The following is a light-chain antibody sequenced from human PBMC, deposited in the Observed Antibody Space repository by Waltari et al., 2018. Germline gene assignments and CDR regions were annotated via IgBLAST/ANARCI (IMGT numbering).Light chain of an antibody. J-gene: IGKJ1*01. CDR1: QSVSNNC. Sequence: EIVLTQSPGTLSLSPGERATLSCRTSQSVSNNCLAGDNDNFGRVPRRLIVSASARAAGIPDRFSGSGSGTDFTLTISRLEPEDFAVYYCHQYGASPETFGQGTKVEIK. V-gene: IGKV3-20*01. CDR3: HQYGASPET. CDR2: SAS.